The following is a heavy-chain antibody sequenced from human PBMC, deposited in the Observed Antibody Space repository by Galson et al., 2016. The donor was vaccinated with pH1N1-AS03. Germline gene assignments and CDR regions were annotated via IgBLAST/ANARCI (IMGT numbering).Heavy chain of an antibody. CDR2: ISPYNGNT. J-gene: IGHJ3*02. V-gene: IGHV1-18*01. CDR1: GYTFTSFG. Sequence: SVKVSCKASGYTFTSFGISWVRQAPGQGLEWMGRISPYNGNTHYVQNLQGRVTMTADTSTSTAYMELRSLRSDDTAVYYCAITLGVDAFDIWGQGTMVTVSS. CDR3: AITLGVDAFDI. D-gene: IGHD6-13*01.